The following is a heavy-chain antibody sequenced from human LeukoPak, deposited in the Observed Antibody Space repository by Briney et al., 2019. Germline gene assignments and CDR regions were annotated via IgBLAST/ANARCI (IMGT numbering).Heavy chain of an antibody. CDR3: ARDKNYDSTSGSAY. Sequence: GGSLRLSCAASGFTFSGYWMSWVRQAPGKGLKWVANIKQDGSEKYYVDSVKGRFTISRDNAKNSLYLQMNSLRAKDTAVYYCARDKNYDSTSGSAYWGQGTLVTVSS. V-gene: IGHV3-7*01. CDR2: IKQDGSEK. J-gene: IGHJ4*02. D-gene: IGHD3-22*01. CDR1: GFTFSGYW.